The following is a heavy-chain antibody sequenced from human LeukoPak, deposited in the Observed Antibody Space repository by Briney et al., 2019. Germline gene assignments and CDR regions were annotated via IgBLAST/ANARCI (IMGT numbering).Heavy chain of an antibody. CDR2: IDPSGERA. J-gene: IGHJ3*02. Sequence: GTSVKISCKASGYTFTTYYIHWVRQAPGQGLEWMGIIDPSGERASYARKFRGRVTMTRDAFTSTVYVELNSLRSEDTAMYYCTRSSSVTMARDADKFDIWGQGTTVTVSS. D-gene: IGHD3-10*01. CDR1: GYTFTTYY. CDR3: TRSSSVTMARDADKFDI. V-gene: IGHV1-46*01.